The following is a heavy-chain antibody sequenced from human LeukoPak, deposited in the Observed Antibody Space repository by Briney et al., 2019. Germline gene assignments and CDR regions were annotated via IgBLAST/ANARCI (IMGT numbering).Heavy chain of an antibody. J-gene: IGHJ4*02. CDR2: ISGSGGST. CDR3: AKGDWIPAAPDY. Sequence: GGSLRLSCAASGFTFSSHAMSWVRQAPGKGLGWVSPISGSGGSTYYADSVKGRFTISRDNAKNTLYLQMNSLRAEDTDVYYCAKGDWIPAAPDYWGQGTLVTVSS. V-gene: IGHV3-23*01. D-gene: IGHD2-2*01. CDR1: GFTFSSHA.